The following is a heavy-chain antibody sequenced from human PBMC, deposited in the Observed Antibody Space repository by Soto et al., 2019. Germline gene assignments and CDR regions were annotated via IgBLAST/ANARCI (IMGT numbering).Heavy chain of an antibody. CDR2: IYPDDSET. CDR3: ARRLASRRNGMDV. Sequence: PGESLKIACKGSEYSFNTNWIAWLRQMPEKGLQWMGIIYPDDSETRYSPSFQGQVTISADKSISTAYLQWSSVEASDTAMYYCARRLASRRNGMDVWGQGTTVTVSS. J-gene: IGHJ6*02. D-gene: IGHD6-6*01. V-gene: IGHV5-51*01. CDR1: EYSFNTNW.